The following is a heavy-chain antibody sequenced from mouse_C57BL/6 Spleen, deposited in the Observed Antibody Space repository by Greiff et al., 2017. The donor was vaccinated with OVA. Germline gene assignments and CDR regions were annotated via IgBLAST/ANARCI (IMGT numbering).Heavy chain of an antibody. V-gene: IGHV2-9-1*01. CDR2: IWTGGGT. CDR3: ARKGDGSSYVYFDY. J-gene: IGHJ2*01. D-gene: IGHD1-1*01. CDR1: GFSLTSYA. Sequence: VQGVESGPGLVAPSQSLSITCTVSGFSLTSYAISWVRQPPGKGLEWLGVIWTGGGTNYNSALKSRLSISKDNSKSQVFLKMNSLQTDDTARYYCARKGDGSSYVYFDYWGQGTTLTVSS.